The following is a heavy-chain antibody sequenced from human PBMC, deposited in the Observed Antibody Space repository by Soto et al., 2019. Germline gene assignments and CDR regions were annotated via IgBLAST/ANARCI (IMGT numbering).Heavy chain of an antibody. CDR1: GFTFSSYG. CDR3: ARDHSSSWYYFDY. J-gene: IGHJ4*02. Sequence: GGSLRLSCAASGFTFSSYGMHWVRQAPGKGLEWVAVISYDGSNKHYADSVKGPFTISRDNSKNTLYLQMNSLRAEDTAVYYCARDHSSSWYYFDYWGQGTLVTVSS. V-gene: IGHV3-30*03. D-gene: IGHD6-13*01. CDR2: ISYDGSNK.